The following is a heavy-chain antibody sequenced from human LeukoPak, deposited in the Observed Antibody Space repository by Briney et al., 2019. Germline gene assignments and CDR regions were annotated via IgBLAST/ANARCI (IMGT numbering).Heavy chain of an antibody. J-gene: IGHJ5*02. CDR3: ARTGYCTGGSCYGGWFDP. CDR2: ICYSGST. Sequence: PSETLSLTCTVSGGSISSSSYCWGWIRQPPGKGLEWIGSICYSGSTFYNPSLKSRVTMSLDTSKNQFSLKLSSVTAADTAVYYCARTGYCTGGSCYGGWFDPWGQGTLVTVSS. D-gene: IGHD2-15*01. V-gene: IGHV4-39*07. CDR1: GGSISSSSYC.